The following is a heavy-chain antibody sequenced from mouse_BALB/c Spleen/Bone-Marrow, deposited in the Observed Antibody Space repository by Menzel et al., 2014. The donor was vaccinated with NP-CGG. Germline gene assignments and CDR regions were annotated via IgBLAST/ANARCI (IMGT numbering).Heavy chain of an antibody. CDR3: AREEYGQKVYAMDY. CDR1: GFTLSSYA. J-gene: IGHJ4*01. CDR2: ISSGGST. V-gene: IGHV5-6-5*01. Sequence: EVMLVESGGGLVKPGGSLKLSCAASGFTLSSYAMSWVRQTPEKRLEWVASISSGGSTYYPDSVKGRFTISRDNARNILYLQMSSLRSEDTAMYYCAREEYGQKVYAMDYWGQGTSVTVSS. D-gene: IGHD2-10*02.